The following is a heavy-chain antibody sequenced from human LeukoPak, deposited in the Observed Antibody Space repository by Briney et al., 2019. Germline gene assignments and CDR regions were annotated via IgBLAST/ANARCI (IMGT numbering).Heavy chain of an antibody. CDR1: GFTFSSYS. J-gene: IGHJ6*03. V-gene: IGHV3-21*01. CDR3: ARESTVTTGPLYYYYMDV. CDR2: ISSSSSYI. D-gene: IGHD4-17*01. Sequence: PGGSLRLSCAASGFTFSSYSMNWVRQAPGKGLEWVSSISSSSSYIYYADSVKGRFTISRDNAKNSLYLQMNSLRAEDTAVYYCARESTVTTGPLYYYYMDVWGKGTTVTVSS.